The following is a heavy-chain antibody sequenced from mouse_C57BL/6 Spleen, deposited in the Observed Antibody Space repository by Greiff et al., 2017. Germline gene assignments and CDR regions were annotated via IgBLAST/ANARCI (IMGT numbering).Heavy chain of an antibody. CDR1: GYSITSGYY. CDR3: ARDEGTRLYFGV. V-gene: IGHV3-6*01. Sequence: EVQLQQSGPGLVKPSQSLSLTCSVTGYSITSGYYWNWIRQFPGNKLEWMGYISYDGSNNYNPSLKNRISITRDTSKNQFFLKLNSVTTEDTATYYCARDEGTRLYFGVWGTGTTVTVSS. J-gene: IGHJ1*03. CDR2: ISYDGSN. D-gene: IGHD3-3*01.